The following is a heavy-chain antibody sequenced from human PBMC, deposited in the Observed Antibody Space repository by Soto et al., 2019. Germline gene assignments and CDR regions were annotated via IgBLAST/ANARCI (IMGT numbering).Heavy chain of an antibody. CDR1: GDSISSPDYY. CDR2: VYYRGSI. J-gene: IGHJ5*01. V-gene: IGHV4-30-4*01. CDR3: ARVTFTPNWFDS. D-gene: IGHD3-16*01. Sequence: SETLFLTCTVSGDSISSPDYYWSWIRQAPGKGLELIGYVYYRGSIYYTPSFESRVSISIDTSKNQFSLRLTSVTAADSAVYFCARVTFTPNWFDSWGQGILVTVSS.